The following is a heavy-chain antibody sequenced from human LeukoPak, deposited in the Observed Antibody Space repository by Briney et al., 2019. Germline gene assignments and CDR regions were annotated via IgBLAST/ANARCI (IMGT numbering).Heavy chain of an antibody. CDR3: TTRDLAAVFDH. V-gene: IGHV3-15*05. D-gene: IGHD6-13*01. CDR2: IKSKTDRETI. CDR1: GFNFIDAW. Sequence: PGESLRLSCAASGFNFIDAWMTWVRQPPGKGLEWVGRIKSKTDRETIDYAAPVKGRFTISRDDSKNMVYLQMNSLTIEDTAVYYCTTRDLAAVFDHWGQGILVTVSS. J-gene: IGHJ4*02.